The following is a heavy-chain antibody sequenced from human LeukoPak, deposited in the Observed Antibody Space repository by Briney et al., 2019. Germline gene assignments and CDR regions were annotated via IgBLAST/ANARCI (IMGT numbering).Heavy chain of an antibody. CDR3: VTKNGLRYFDWLPRGYYGMDV. CDR2: IYSGGST. Sequence: GGSLRLSCGASGFTVSTNYMSWVRQAPGKGLEWVSIIYSGGSTYYADSVKGRFTISRDNSKNTLYLQMSSLRAEDTAVYYCVTKNGLRYFDWLPRGYYGMDVWGQGTTVTVSS. V-gene: IGHV3-66*01. CDR1: GFTVSTNY. D-gene: IGHD3-9*01. J-gene: IGHJ6*02.